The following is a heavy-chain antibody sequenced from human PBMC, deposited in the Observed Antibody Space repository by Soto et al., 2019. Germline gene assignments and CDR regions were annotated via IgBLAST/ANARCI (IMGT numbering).Heavy chain of an antibody. CDR1: GFTFSSYG. J-gene: IGHJ5*02. V-gene: IGHV3-30*18. Sequence: QVQLVESGGGVVQPGRSLRLSCAASGFTFSSYGMQWVRQAPGRGLEWVAVISYDGSNKYYADSVKGRFTISRDNSKNTLYLQMNSLRAEDRAVYYCAKDTSGWFDPWGQGTLVTVSS. CDR2: ISYDGSNK. D-gene: IGHD3-3*01. CDR3: AKDTSGWFDP.